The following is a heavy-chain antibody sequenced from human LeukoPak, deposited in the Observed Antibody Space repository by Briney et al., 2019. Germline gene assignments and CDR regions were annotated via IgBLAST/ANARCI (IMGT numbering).Heavy chain of an antibody. D-gene: IGHD6-13*01. CDR2: IYTSGST. Sequence: SETLSLTCTVSGGSISSYYWSWIRQPAGKGLGWIGRIYTSGSTNYNPSLKSRVTMSVDTSKNQFSLKLSSVTAADTAVYYCARDFGGSSWYQPYYYYYGMDVWGQGTTVTVSS. CDR3: ARDFGGSSWYQPYYYYYGMDV. CDR1: GGSISSYY. V-gene: IGHV4-4*07. J-gene: IGHJ6*02.